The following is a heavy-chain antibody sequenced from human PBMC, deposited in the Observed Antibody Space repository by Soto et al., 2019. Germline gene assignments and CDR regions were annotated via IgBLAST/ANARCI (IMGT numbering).Heavy chain of an antibody. J-gene: IGHJ6*02. V-gene: IGHV4-61*08. CDR1: GGSVTSAGYF. Sequence: SETLSLTCTVPGGSVTSAGYFWTWLRQPPGKGLEWIGHINYSGTTNFNPSLKGRVTMSVDTSKNKFFLRLSSVTATDTAVYFCARDARAVARRFYALDVWGQGTKVTVSS. D-gene: IGHD6-19*01. CDR2: INYSGTT. CDR3: ARDARAVARRFYALDV.